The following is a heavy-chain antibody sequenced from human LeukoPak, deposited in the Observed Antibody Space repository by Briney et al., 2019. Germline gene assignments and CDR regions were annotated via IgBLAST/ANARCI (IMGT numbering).Heavy chain of an antibody. D-gene: IGHD6-13*01. J-gene: IGHJ3*02. V-gene: IGHV5-51*01. CDR3: ARLGAAGQGAFDI. CDR2: IYPGDSDT. Sequence: GESLRISCRGSGYTFTNYWIAWVRQMPGKGLEWMGIIYPGDSDTRYSPSFQGQVTISADKSISTAYLQWSSLKASDTAMYYCARLGAAGQGAFDIWGQGTMVTVSS. CDR1: GYTFTNYW.